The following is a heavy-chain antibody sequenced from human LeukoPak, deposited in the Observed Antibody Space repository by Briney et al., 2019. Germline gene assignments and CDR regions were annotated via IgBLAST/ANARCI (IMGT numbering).Heavy chain of an antibody. CDR3: ATAGLRYFDWYRVGAFDI. CDR1: GFTFSNYA. D-gene: IGHD3-9*01. V-gene: IGHV3-23*01. J-gene: IGHJ3*02. Sequence: GGSLRLSCAASGFTFSNYAMSWVRQTPGKGLEWVSTISNSDAKTYYADSVKGRLTISRDNSKNTLYLQMNSLRAEDTAVYYCATAGLRYFDWYRVGAFDIWGQGTMVTVSS. CDR2: ISNSDAKT.